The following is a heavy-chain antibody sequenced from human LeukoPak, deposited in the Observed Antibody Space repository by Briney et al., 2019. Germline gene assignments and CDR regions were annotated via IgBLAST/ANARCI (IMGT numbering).Heavy chain of an antibody. D-gene: IGHD3-16*02. J-gene: IGHJ4*02. CDR3: ARSRRWPVKPNFDY. V-gene: IGHV4-34*01. CDR1: GGPFSGYY. Sequence: SETLSLTCAVYGGPFSGYYWSWIRQPPGKGLEWIGEINHSGSTNYNPSLKSRVTISVDTSKNQFSLKLSSVTAADTAVYYCARSRRWPVKPNFDYWGQGTLVTVSS. CDR2: INHSGST.